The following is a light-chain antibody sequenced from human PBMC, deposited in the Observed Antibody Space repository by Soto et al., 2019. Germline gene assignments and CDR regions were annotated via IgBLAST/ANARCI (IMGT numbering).Light chain of an antibody. CDR1: QSVSTTY. J-gene: IGKJ1*01. V-gene: IGKV3-20*01. Sequence: EIVLTQSPGTLSLSPGGRATLSCRASQSVSTTYLAWYQQKPGQAPRLLILGASSRATGIPDRFNGSGSGTDFTLTISRLEPEDFAVYYCQHYGSSPKTFGQGTKVEVK. CDR3: QHYGSSPKT. CDR2: GAS.